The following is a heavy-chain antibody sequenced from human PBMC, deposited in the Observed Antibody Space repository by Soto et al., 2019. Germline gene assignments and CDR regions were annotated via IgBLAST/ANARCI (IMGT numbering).Heavy chain of an antibody. V-gene: IGHV4-30-4*01. CDR3: AREKGTAMGFHDAFDI. CDR1: GGSISSGDYY. Sequence: QVQLQESGPGLVKPSQTLSLTCTVSGGSISSGDYYWSWIRQPPGKGLEWIGYIYYSGSTYYNPSLKRRVTISVDTSKNQFSLKLSSVTAADTAVYYCAREKGTAMGFHDAFDIWGQGTMVTVSS. CDR2: IYYSGST. D-gene: IGHD5-18*01. J-gene: IGHJ3*02.